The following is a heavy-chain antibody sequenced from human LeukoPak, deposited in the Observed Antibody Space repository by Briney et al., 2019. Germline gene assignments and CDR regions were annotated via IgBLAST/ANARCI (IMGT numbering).Heavy chain of an antibody. CDR3: ARHFAFSYYYMDV. CDR2: IYYSGST. J-gene: IGHJ6*03. V-gene: IGHV4-59*08. Sequence: KPSETLSLTYTVSGGSISSYYWSWIRQPPGKGLEWIGYIYYSGSTNYNPSLKSRVPISVDTSKNQFSLKLSSVTAADTAVYYCARHFAFSYYYMDVWGKGTTVTVSS. CDR1: GGSISSYY.